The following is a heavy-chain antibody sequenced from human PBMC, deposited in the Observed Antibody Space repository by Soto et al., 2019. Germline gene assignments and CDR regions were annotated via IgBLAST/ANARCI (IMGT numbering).Heavy chain of an antibody. CDR2: IIPIFGTA. V-gene: IGHV1-69*13. CDR1: GGTFSSYA. CDR3: ASNRYNWNDAAWHQEFYYYYGMDV. J-gene: IGHJ6*02. D-gene: IGHD1-20*01. Sequence: PGASVKVSCKASGGTFSSYAISWVRQAPGQGLEWMGGIIPIFGTANYAQKFQGRVTITADESTSTAYMELSSLRSEDTAVYYCASNRYNWNDAAWHQEFYYYYGMDVWGQGTTVTVSS.